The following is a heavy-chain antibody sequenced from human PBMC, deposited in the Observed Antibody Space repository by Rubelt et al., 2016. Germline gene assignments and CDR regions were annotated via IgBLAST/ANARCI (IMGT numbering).Heavy chain of an antibody. J-gene: IGHJ4*02. Sequence: HVQLVQSGAAVQQPGSSVKVSCKASGGTFSSYAISWVRPATGPGREWMGGIIPIFGTANYAQELQGRVTITADESTSTAYMELSSLRSEDTAVYYWATSGSGYYYVDSWGQGTLVTVSS. CDR3: ATSGSGYYYVDS. D-gene: IGHD3-22*01. CDR1: GGTFSSYA. CDR2: IIPIFGTA. V-gene: IGHV1-69*01.